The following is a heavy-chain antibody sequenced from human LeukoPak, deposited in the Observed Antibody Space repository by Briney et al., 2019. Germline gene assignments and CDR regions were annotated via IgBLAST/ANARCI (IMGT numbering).Heavy chain of an antibody. CDR3: AKVAYCGGDCYSLDYYYMDV. V-gene: IGHV3-74*01. CDR1: GFTLRNYW. D-gene: IGHD2-21*02. J-gene: IGHJ6*03. CDR2: INGDGTSA. Sequence: GGSLRLSCAASGFTLRNYWMHWVRQTPGKGLLWVSRINGDGTSATYAGSVKGRFTISRDNAKNTLYLQMNSLRAEDTAVYYCAKVAYCGGDCYSLDYYYMDVWGKGTTVTVSS.